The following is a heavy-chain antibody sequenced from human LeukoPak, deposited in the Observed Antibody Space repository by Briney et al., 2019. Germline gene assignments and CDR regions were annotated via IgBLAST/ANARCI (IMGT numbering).Heavy chain of an antibody. J-gene: IGHJ4*02. Sequence: PGGSLRLSCTASGFTFSRTGMHWVRQAPGKGLEWVSYILYDGNNKYYGDSVKGRLTVSRDNSKNTLYLQMNSLRVEDTAVYYCARTYNPDYWGQGTLVTVSS. CDR1: GFTFSRTG. V-gene: IGHV3-30*02. CDR2: ILYDGNNK. D-gene: IGHD1-14*01. CDR3: ARTYNPDY.